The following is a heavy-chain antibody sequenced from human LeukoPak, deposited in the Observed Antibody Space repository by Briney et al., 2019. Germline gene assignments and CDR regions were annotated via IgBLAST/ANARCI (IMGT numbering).Heavy chain of an antibody. CDR2: IRSSGSSI. D-gene: IGHD4-17*01. Sequence: PGGSLRLSCAASGFTFSSFEMNWVRQAPGKGLEWVSYIRSSGSSIYYADSVKGRFTISRDNAKNSLSLQMNSLRAEDTAVYYCAREHDYGDFFDYWGQGTLVTVSS. CDR1: GFTFSSFE. J-gene: IGHJ4*02. V-gene: IGHV3-48*03. CDR3: AREHDYGDFFDY.